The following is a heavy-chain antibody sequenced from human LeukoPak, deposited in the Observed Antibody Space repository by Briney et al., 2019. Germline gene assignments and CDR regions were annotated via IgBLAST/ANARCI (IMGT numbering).Heavy chain of an antibody. J-gene: IGHJ4*02. D-gene: IGHD6-13*01. CDR1: GDSVSSNSAA. CDR3: AMGYSSLNAFDY. CDR2: TYYRSKWYN. Sequence: SQTLSLTCAISGDSVSSNSAARNWIRQSPSRGLERLGRTYYRSKWYNDYAVSVKSRITINPDTSKKQFSLQLNSVTPDDTAVYYCAMGYSSLNAFDYWGQGTLVTVSS. V-gene: IGHV6-1*01.